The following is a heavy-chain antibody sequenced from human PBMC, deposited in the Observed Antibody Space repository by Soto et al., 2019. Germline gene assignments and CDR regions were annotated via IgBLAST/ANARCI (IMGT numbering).Heavy chain of an antibody. CDR1: GYTFTEFD. Sequence: QVLLVQSGADVKKPGASVKVSCKTSGYTFTEFDLNWVRQAPGQGLEWMGWMNTNTGNTGYAQKFQGRVTRTRDTSISTAYVELRSLRSEGTAVYYWARVVRFFGGQAGYWGQGALASFSS. D-gene: IGHD3-3*01. V-gene: IGHV1-8*01. CDR2: MNTNTGNT. J-gene: IGHJ4*02. CDR3: ARVVRFFGGQAGY.